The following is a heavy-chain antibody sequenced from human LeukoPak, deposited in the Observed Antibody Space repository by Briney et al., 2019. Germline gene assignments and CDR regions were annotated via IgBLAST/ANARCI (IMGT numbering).Heavy chain of an antibody. CDR3: ARDQQDSLEYYFDY. CDR1: GFTFDDYA. D-gene: IGHD2-15*01. J-gene: IGHJ4*02. Sequence: PGGSLGLSCAASGFTFDDYAMHWVRQAPGKGLEWVSGISWNSGSIGYADSVKGRFTISRDNAKNSLYLQMNSLRAEDTAVYYCARDQQDSLEYYFDYWGQGTLVTVSS. V-gene: IGHV3-9*01. CDR2: ISWNSGSI.